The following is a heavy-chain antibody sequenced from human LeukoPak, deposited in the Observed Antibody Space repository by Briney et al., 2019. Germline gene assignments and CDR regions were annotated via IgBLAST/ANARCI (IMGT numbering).Heavy chain of an antibody. CDR2: VSHTGAT. Sequence: SETLSLTCSVSGASLNGYFWNWVRQTPEKGLEWIGYVSHTGATTKNPSLKSRVSITIDTSKSQISLSMTSVTAADTALYYCARDRRGSYYTFDLWGPGTIVSVS. V-gene: IGHV4-59*01. J-gene: IGHJ3*01. CDR3: ARDRRGSYYTFDL. CDR1: GASLNGYF. D-gene: IGHD1-26*01.